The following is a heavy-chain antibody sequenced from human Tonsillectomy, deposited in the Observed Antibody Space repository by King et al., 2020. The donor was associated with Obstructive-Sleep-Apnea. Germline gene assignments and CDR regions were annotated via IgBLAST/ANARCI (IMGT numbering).Heavy chain of an antibody. D-gene: IGHD3-22*01. J-gene: IGHJ4*02. CDR2: IKQDGSEK. CDR3: ARTGSSSGYPFDY. Sequence: VQLVESGGGLVQPGGSLRLSCAASGFTFSSYWMSWVRQAPGKGLEGVANIKQDGSEKYYVDSVKGRFTISRDNAKNSLYLQMNSLRAEDTAVYYCARTGSSSGYPFDYWGQGTLVTVSS. V-gene: IGHV3-7*01. CDR1: GFTFSSYW.